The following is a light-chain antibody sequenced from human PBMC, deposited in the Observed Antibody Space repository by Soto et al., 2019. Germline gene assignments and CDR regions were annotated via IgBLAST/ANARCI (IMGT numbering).Light chain of an antibody. CDR3: QEYNNWPPWT. CDR1: QSVSTN. Sequence: EIVMTQSPATLSVSPGETATLSCRASQSVSTNLAWYQQKPGQAPRLLIYGASTRATDIPARFSGSGSGTEFTLTISILQSEDFAFYYCQEYNNWPPWTFGQGTKVEIK. CDR2: GAS. J-gene: IGKJ1*01. V-gene: IGKV3-15*01.